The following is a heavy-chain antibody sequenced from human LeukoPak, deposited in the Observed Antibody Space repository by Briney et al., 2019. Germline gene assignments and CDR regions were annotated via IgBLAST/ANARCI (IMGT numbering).Heavy chain of an antibody. V-gene: IGHV4-30-4*08. CDR3: ARQNNFDFWSGFFDY. Sequence: SETLSLTCTVSGGSISSGDYYWSWIRQPPGKGLEWIGYIYYSGSTYYNPSLKSRVTISVDTSKNQFSLNLSSVTATDTAVYYCARQNNFDFWSGFFDYWGLGALVTVSS. D-gene: IGHD3-3*01. CDR1: GGSISSGDYY. J-gene: IGHJ4*02. CDR2: IYYSGST.